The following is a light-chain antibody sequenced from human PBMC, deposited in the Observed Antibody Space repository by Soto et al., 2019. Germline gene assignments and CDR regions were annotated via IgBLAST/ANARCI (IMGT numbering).Light chain of an antibody. CDR2: DVS. CDR3: SSYTSSSPRV. Sequence: QSALTQPASVSGSPGQSITISCTGTSSDVGGYNYVSWYQQHPGKAPKLMIYDVSNRPSGVSNRFSGSKSGNTASLTISGLQAGDEAAYYCSSYTSSSPRVFGGGTKLTVL. J-gene: IGLJ2*01. V-gene: IGLV2-14*01. CDR1: SSDVGGYNY.